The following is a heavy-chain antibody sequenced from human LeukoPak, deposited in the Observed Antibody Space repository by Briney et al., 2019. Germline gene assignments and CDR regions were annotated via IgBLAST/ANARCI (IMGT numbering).Heavy chain of an antibody. CDR3: ARGRKPRYCSSTSCYSHGAFFDY. CDR2: INHSGST. V-gene: IGHV4-34*01. J-gene: IGHJ4*02. Sequence: SETLSLTRAVYGGSFSGYYWSWIRQPPGKGLEWIGEINHSGSTNYNPSLKSRVTISVDTSKNQFSLKLSSVTAADTAVYYCARGRKPRYCSSTSCYSHGAFFDYWGQGTLVTVSS. CDR1: GGSFSGYY. D-gene: IGHD2-2*01.